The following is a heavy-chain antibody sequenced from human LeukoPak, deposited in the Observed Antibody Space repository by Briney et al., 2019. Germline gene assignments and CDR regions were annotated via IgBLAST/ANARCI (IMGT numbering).Heavy chain of an antibody. J-gene: IGHJ5*02. CDR1: GGSITTYY. D-gene: IGHD2-15*01. V-gene: IGHV4-4*07. CDR3: ARNALYVSNPVYTWFDP. Sequence: PSETLSLTCSVSGGSITTYYWSWIRQPAGQGLEYIGRIYANGNTNYNPSLKSRVTMSIDTSKNQFSLQLSSVTAADTAVYYCARNALYVSNPVYTWFDPWGQGTLVTVSS. CDR2: IYANGNT.